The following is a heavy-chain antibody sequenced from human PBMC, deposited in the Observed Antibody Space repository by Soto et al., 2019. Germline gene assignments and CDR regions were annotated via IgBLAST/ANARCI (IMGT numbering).Heavy chain of an antibody. CDR3: ARSPYDYVWGSYRTSLGNWFDP. CDR2: IYYSGST. CDR1: GGSISSGDYY. J-gene: IGHJ5*02. V-gene: IGHV4-30-4*01. D-gene: IGHD3-16*02. Sequence: SETLSLTGTVSGGSISSGDYYWSWIRQPPGKGLEWIGYIYYSGSTYYNPSLKSRVTISVDTSKNQFSLKLSSVTAADTAVYYCARSPYDYVWGSYRTSLGNWFDPWGQGTLVTVSS.